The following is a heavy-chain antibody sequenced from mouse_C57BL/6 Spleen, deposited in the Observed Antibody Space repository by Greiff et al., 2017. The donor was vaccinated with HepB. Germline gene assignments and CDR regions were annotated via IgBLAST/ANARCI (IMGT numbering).Heavy chain of an antibody. D-gene: IGHD3-2*02. V-gene: IGHV1-81*01. CDR1: GYTFTSYG. Sequence: QVQLQQSGAELARPGASVKLSCKASGYTFTSYGISWVKQRTGQGLEWIGEIYPRSGNTYYNEKFKGKATLTADKSSSTAYMELRSLTSEDSAVYFCASPTAQASPFAYWGQGTLVTVSA. CDR3: ASPTAQASPFAY. CDR2: IYPRSGNT. J-gene: IGHJ3*01.